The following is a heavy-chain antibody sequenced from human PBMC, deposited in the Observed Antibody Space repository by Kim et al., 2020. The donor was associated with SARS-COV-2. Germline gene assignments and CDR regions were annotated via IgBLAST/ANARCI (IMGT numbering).Heavy chain of an antibody. CDR1: GGSISSGGYY. CDR3: AREFYYYDSSGYLYYFDY. V-gene: IGHV4-31*03. J-gene: IGHJ4*02. D-gene: IGHD3-22*01. Sequence: SETLSLTCTVSGGSISSGGYYWSWIRQHPGKGLEWIGYIYYSGSTYYNPSLKSRVTISVDTSKNQFSLKLSSVTAADTAVYYCAREFYYYDSSGYLYYFDYWGQGTLVTVSS. CDR2: IYYSGST.